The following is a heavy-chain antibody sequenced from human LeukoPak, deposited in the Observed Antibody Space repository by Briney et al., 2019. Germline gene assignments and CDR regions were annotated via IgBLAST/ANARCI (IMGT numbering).Heavy chain of an antibody. Sequence: AETLSLTCTVSGGSVSSYYWSWIRQPPGKGLEWIGYIYYSGSTNYNPSLKSRVTISVDTSKIQFSLKLSSVTAADTAVYYCARDRTGGSYNWGQGTLVTVSS. D-gene: IGHD1-1*01. CDR3: ARDRTGGSYN. J-gene: IGHJ4*02. CDR2: IYYSGST. V-gene: IGHV4-59*02. CDR1: GGSVSSYY.